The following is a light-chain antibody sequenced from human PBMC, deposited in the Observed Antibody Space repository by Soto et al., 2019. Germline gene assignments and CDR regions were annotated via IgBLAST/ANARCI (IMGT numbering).Light chain of an antibody. J-gene: IGLJ1*01. CDR2: EVS. V-gene: IGLV2-8*01. CDR1: SSDVGGYNY. CDR3: RSYAGSGYV. Sequence: QSVLTQPPSASGSPGQSVTISCTGTSSDVGGYNYVSWYQQHPGKAPKLMIYEVSKRPSGVPDRFSGSKSGNTASLTVSGLQAEDEPDYYCRSYAGSGYVFGTGTKVTVL.